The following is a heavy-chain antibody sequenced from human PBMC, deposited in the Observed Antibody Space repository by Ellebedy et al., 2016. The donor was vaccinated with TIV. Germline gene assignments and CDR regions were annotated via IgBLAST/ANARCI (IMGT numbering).Heavy chain of an antibody. CDR3: ARSSGSYYLPPAYNWFDP. D-gene: IGHD1-26*01. V-gene: IGHV5-10-1*01. Sequence: GESLKISCKGSGYSFTSYWISWVRQMPGKGLEWIGRIDPSDSYTNYSPSFQGHVTISADKSISTAYLQWSSLKASDTAMYYCARSSGSYYLPPAYNWFDPWGQGTLVTVSS. CDR2: IDPSDSYT. J-gene: IGHJ5*02. CDR1: GYSFTSYW.